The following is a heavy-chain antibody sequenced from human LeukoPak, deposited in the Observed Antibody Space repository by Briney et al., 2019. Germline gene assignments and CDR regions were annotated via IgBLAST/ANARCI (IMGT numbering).Heavy chain of an antibody. Sequence: SETLSLTCTVSGGSISPYFWSWLRQPPGKGLEWMGYIYYTGSTNYNPSLKSRVTISIDASKNQLSLKLDSVTAADTAMYYCARDAVGSSYFDYWGQGTLVAVSS. CDR3: ARDAVGSSYFDY. CDR2: IYYTGST. CDR1: GGSISPYF. J-gene: IGHJ4*02. V-gene: IGHV4-59*12. D-gene: IGHD6-6*01.